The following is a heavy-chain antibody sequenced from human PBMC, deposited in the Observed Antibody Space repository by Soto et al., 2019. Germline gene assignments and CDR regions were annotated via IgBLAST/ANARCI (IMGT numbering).Heavy chain of an antibody. J-gene: IGHJ6*02. CDR2: IYYSGST. Sequence: QVQLQESGPGLVKPSQTLSLTCTVSGGSISSGGYYWSWIRQHPGKGLEWIGYIYYSGSTYYNPSLKPPVTISVDTSKNQFSLKLSSVTAADTAVYYCARGGRRSPGMDVWGQGTTVTVSS. V-gene: IGHV4-31*01. CDR1: GGSISSGGYY. CDR3: ARGGRRSPGMDV.